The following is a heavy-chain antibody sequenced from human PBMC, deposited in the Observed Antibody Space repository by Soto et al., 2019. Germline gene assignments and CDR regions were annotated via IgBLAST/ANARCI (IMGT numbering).Heavy chain of an antibody. D-gene: IGHD3-22*01. J-gene: IGHJ4*02. V-gene: IGHV4-39*01. CDR3: ARHEASPITMLLVVIPYYLDY. Sequence: PWETLSLTCTVSGGSISSSSYYWGWIRQPPGKGLEWIGSIYYSGSTYYNPSLKSRVTISVDTSKNQFSLKLSSVTAADTAVYYCARHEASPITMLLVVIPYYLDYWGQGTLVTVSS. CDR2: IYYSGST. CDR1: GGSISSSSYY.